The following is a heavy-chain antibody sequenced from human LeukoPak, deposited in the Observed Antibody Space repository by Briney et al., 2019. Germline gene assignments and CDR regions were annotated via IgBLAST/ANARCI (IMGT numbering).Heavy chain of an antibody. J-gene: IGHJ4*02. Sequence: GGSLRLSCAASGFTFSNYAMSWVRQARGRGVEGVSKITGGGGGTYYAGWVTGGFTISRDNYKNTLYLQMNSLREDHTAVYYCATDSPLSGTGSGWSGNYFENWGQGTLVTVSS. D-gene: IGHD6-19*01. V-gene: IGHV3-23*01. CDR3: ATDSPLSGTGSGWSGNYFEN. CDR2: ITGGGGGT. CDR1: GFTFSNYA.